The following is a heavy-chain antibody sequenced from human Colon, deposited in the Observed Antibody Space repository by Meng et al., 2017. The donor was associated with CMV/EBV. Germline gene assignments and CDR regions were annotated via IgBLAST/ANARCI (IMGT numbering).Heavy chain of an antibody. CDR2: ISSSGSTI. Sequence: GGSLRLSCAASGFTFSSYEMNWVRQAPGKGLERVSYISSSGSTIYYADSVKGRFTISRDNARASLFLQMNSLTAEDTGVYYCVGSRVRYIFDHWGQGTLVTVSS. CDR3: VGSRVRYIFDH. V-gene: IGHV3-48*03. J-gene: IGHJ4*02. CDR1: GFTFSSYE. D-gene: IGHD1-1*01.